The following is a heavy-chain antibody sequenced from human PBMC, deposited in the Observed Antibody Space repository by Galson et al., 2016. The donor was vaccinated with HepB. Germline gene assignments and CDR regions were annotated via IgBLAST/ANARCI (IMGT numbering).Heavy chain of an antibody. CDR2: ITWNSGTI. CDR1: GFDFDDYA. Sequence: SLRLSCAASGFDFDDYAMHWVRQSPGKGLEWVSGITWNSGTIGYADSVKGRFTISRDNAKDSLFLQMNNLRVEVTALYYCSKEVTIFVVALDRGDIDYWGQGILVSGAS. V-gene: IGHV3-9*01. CDR3: SKEVTIFVVALDRGDIDY. D-gene: IGHD3-3*01. J-gene: IGHJ4*02.